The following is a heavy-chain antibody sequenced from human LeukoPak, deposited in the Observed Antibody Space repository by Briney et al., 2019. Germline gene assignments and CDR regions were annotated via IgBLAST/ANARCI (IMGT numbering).Heavy chain of an antibody. CDR2: IFYSGST. D-gene: IGHD2-15*01. Sequence: SETLSLTCTVSGGSISSSGYYWGWIRQPPGKGLEWIGSIFYSGSTYYNPSLKSRVTISVDTSKNQFSLKLSSVTAADTAVYYCARGINWGQGALVTVSS. J-gene: IGHJ4*02. V-gene: IGHV4-39*01. CDR3: ARGIN. CDR1: GGSISSSGYY.